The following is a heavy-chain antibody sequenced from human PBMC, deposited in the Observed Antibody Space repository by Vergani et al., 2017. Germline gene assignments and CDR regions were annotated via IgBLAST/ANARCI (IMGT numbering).Heavy chain of an antibody. V-gene: IGHV3-23*01. Sequence: EVHLLESGGGLVQSGGSLRLSCAASGFTFSNSAVSWVRQAPGRGLAWVSSISGPGLSTYYADSVKGRFSISRDNSQNTLSLQMNSLTAEDTAIYYCAGPQGTSAYYYGGFDYWGQGILVTVSS. CDR1: GFTFSNSA. D-gene: IGHD3-22*01. J-gene: IGHJ4*02. CDR3: AGPQGTSAYYYGGFDY. CDR2: ISGPGLST.